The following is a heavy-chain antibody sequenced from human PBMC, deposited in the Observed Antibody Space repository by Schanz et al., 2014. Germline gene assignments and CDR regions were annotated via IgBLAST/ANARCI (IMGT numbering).Heavy chain of an antibody. V-gene: IGHV3-23*04. CDR3: AIIGVMVAVAGTRADY. J-gene: IGHJ4*02. CDR2: FIVDSGNT. D-gene: IGHD6-19*01. Sequence: EVQLVESGGGLVQPGGSLRLSCGGSGFTFSSYAMSWVRQAPGKGLEWVSGFIVDSGNTYYAGSVKGRFSISRDYSKNTLYLQMNTLRAEDTALYYCAIIGVMVAVAGTRADYWGQGTLVTVSS. CDR1: GFTFSSYA.